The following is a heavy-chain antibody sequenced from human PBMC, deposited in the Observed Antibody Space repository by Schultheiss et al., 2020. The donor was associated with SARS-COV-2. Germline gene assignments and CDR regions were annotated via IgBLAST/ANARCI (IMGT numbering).Heavy chain of an antibody. D-gene: IGHD2-15*01. CDR1: GFNLRNYA. Sequence: GGSLRLSCAASGFNLRNYAMDWVRQAPGKGLQWVANIKQDGSVEHYVDSVRGRFIISRDNAKNSLYLQMNSMRAEDKDVYDCARGVAGYCSGGSCCLDYYYYYMDVWGKGTTVTVS. V-gene: IGHV3-7*01. CDR3: ARGVAGYCSGGSCCLDYYYYYMDV. J-gene: IGHJ6*03. CDR2: IKQDGSVE.